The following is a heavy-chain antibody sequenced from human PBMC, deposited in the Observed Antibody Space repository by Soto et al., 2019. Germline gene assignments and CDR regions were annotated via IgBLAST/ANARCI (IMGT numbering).Heavy chain of an antibody. Sequence: QVHLVESGGGVVQPGRSLRLSCAASGFTFSTYGMHWVRQAPGKGLEWVAVIWFDGNNKYYADSVKGRFSISRDNSKNTLFLQMNSLRDEDTAVYYCAARIAAAKMFDYWGRGTLVTVSS. D-gene: IGHD6-13*01. J-gene: IGHJ4*02. CDR1: GFTFSTYG. CDR3: AARIAAAKMFDY. CDR2: IWFDGNNK. V-gene: IGHV3-33*01.